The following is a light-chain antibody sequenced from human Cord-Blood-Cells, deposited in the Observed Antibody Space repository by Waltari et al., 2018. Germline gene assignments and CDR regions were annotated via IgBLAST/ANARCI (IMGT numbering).Light chain of an antibody. CDR1: SSDVGGHNY. CDR2: DVS. V-gene: IGLV2-11*01. CDR3: CSYAGSYTYV. J-gene: IGLJ1*01. Sequence: QSALTQPRSVSGSPGQSVTLACPGTSSDVGGHNYVSWYQPHPGKAPKLMIYDVSKRPSGVPDRFSGSKSGNTASLTISGLQAEDEADYYCCSYAGSYTYVFGTGTKVTVL.